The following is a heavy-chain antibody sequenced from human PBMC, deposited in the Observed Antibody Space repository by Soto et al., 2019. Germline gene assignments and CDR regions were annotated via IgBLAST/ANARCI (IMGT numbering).Heavy chain of an antibody. D-gene: IGHD6-13*01. CDR3: ARGMNPQDY. CDR1: GFSISSGFY. J-gene: IGHJ4*02. Sequence: SETLSLTCNVSGFSISSGFYWGWVRQPPGKGLEWIGAIYHSGTTYFNPSLKSRVTMSIDTSKNQFSLSLASVAAADTAMYYCARGMNPQDYWGQGTLVTVSS. V-gene: IGHV4-38-2*02. CDR2: IYHSGTT.